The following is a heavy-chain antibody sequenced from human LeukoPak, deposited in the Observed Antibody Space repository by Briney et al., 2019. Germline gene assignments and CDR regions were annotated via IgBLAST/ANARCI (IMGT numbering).Heavy chain of an antibody. Sequence: SETLSLTCAVYGGSFSGYHWSWIRQPPGKGVEWIGSIYYSGRTYYNPSLKSRVTISVDTSKNQFSLKLSSVTAADTAVYYCARHRSGTYYRFDYWGQGTLVTVSS. CDR2: IYYSGRT. CDR3: ARHRSGTYYRFDY. J-gene: IGHJ4*02. CDR1: GGSFSGYH. V-gene: IGHV4-34*01. D-gene: IGHD1-26*01.